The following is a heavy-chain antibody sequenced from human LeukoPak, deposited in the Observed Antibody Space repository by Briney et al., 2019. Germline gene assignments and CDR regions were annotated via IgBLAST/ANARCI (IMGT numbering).Heavy chain of an antibody. J-gene: IGHJ6*02. V-gene: IGHV1-24*01. Sequence: ASVKVSCKVSGYTLTELSMHWVRQAPGKGLGWMGGFDPEDGETIYAQKFQGRVTMTEDTSTDTAYMELSSLRSEDTAVYYCATDRYGDYDYGMDVWGQGTTVTVSS. CDR3: ATDRYGDYDYGMDV. CDR1: GYTLTELS. CDR2: FDPEDGET. D-gene: IGHD4-17*01.